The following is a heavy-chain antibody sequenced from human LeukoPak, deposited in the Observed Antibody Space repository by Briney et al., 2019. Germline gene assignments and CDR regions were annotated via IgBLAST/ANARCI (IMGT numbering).Heavy chain of an antibody. D-gene: IGHD5-18*01. CDR2: INHSGST. V-gene: IGHV4-34*01. Sequence: SETQSLTCAVYGGSFSGYYWSWIRQPPGKGLEWIGEINHSGSTKYNPSLKSRVTISVDTSKNQFSLKLSSVTAADTAVYYCARGHGVVYGYFFPYFDYWGQGTLVTVSS. CDR3: ARGHGVVYGYFFPYFDY. J-gene: IGHJ4*02. CDR1: GGSFSGYY.